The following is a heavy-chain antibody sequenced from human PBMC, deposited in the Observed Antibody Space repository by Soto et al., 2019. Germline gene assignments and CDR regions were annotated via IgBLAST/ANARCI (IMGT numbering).Heavy chain of an antibody. CDR2: INSDGSST. D-gene: IGHD2-15*01. V-gene: IGHV3-74*01. CDR3: VRTSLVVAAATREDY. J-gene: IGHJ4*02. Sequence: EVQLVESGGGLVQPGGSLRLSCAASGFTFSSYWMHWVRQAPGKGLVWVSRINSDGSSTSYADSVKGRCTISRDNAKTTLYLQMNSLRAEDTAVYYGVRTSLVVAAATREDYWGQGTLVTVSS. CDR1: GFTFSSYW.